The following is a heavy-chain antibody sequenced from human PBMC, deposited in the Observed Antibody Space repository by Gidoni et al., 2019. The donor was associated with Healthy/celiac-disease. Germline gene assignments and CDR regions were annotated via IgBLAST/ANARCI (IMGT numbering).Heavy chain of an antibody. J-gene: IGHJ2*01. CDR3: AHSWGLNWYFDL. V-gene: IGHV2-5*02. CDR2: IYWDDDK. Sequence: GVGWIRQPPGKALEWLALIYWDDDKRYSPSLKSRLTITKDTSKNQVVLTMTNMDPVDTATYYCAHSWGLNWYFDLWGRGTLVTVSS. D-gene: IGHD7-27*01. CDR1: G.